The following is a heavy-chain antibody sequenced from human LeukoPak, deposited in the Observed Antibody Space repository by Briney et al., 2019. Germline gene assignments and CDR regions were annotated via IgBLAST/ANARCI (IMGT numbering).Heavy chain of an antibody. Sequence: PGGSLRLSCAASGFTFSNYAVSWVRQAPGKGLEWVSALSGDGYSAYYAGSVRGRFTISRDNAKNSLYLQMNSLRAEDTAVYYCARAKDGSGSLDFDYWGQGTLVTVSS. D-gene: IGHD3-10*01. CDR3: ARAKDGSGSLDFDY. CDR2: LSGDGYSA. J-gene: IGHJ4*02. V-gene: IGHV3-23*01. CDR1: GFTFSNYA.